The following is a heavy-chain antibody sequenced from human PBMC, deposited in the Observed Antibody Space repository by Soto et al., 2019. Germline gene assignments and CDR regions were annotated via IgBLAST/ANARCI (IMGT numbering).Heavy chain of an antibody. Sequence: GGSLRLSCAASGFTVSSNYMSWVRQAPGKGLEWVSVIYSAGTTYYADSVKGRFTISRNNSKNTLYLQMNSVRAEDTAVYYCAAAGRGGYFDYLGPGTLVTVSS. V-gene: IGHV3-53*01. CDR3: AAAGRGGYFDY. CDR1: GFTVSSNY. D-gene: IGHD3-10*01. J-gene: IGHJ4*02. CDR2: IYSAGTT.